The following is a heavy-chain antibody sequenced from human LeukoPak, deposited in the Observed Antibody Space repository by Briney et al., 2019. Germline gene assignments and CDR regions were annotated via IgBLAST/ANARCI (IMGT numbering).Heavy chain of an antibody. CDR1: GYTFTSYY. V-gene: IGHV1-46*01. CDR3: ARDQEGFDY. Sequence: ASVKVSCKASGYTFTSYYLHWVRQAPGQGLEWMGIINPSGGSASYAQKFQGRVTVTRDTSTSTVHMELSGLRSEDTAVYYCARDQEGFDYWGQGTLVTVSS. CDR2: INPSGGSA. J-gene: IGHJ4*02.